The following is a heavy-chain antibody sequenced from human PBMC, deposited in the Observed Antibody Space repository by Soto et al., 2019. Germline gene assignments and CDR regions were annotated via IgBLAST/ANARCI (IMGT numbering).Heavy chain of an antibody. CDR3: TTGLKRGWNYDS. CDR1: GFTFSNAW. V-gene: IGHV3-15*07. D-gene: IGHD1-7*01. Sequence: GGSLRLSCAASGFTFSNAWMNWVRQAPGKGLEWVGRIKSKTYGGTTDYAAPVKGRFTISRDDSKNTLYLQMNSLKTEDTAVYYCTTGLKRGWNYDSWGQGTLVTVSS. CDR2: IKSKTYGGTT. J-gene: IGHJ4*02.